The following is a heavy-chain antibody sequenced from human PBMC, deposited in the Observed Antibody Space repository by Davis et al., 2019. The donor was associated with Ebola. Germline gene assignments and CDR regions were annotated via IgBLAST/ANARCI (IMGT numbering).Heavy chain of an antibody. J-gene: IGHJ3*02. CDR3: TRDQFVVGASDAFDI. CDR1: GYIFSNND. Sequence: ASVKVSCKASGYIFSNNDINWVRQATGQGLEWMGWMNPDSGNTGYASKFQGRVTMTRNNSITTAYMELSSLRSEDTAVYYCTRDQFVVGASDAFDIWGQGTMVTVSS. D-gene: IGHD2-21*01. V-gene: IGHV1-8*02. CDR2: MNPDSGNT.